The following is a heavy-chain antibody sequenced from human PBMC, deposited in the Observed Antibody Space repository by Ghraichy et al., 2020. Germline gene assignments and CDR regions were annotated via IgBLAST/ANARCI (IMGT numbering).Heavy chain of an antibody. CDR2: ISYDGSTK. CDR3: ARGSNYDILTDYYSEYAMDV. CDR1: GFTFSTYD. D-gene: IGHD3-9*01. J-gene: IGHJ6*02. V-gene: IGHV3-30-3*01. Sequence: GGSLRLSCAVSGFTFSTYDMHWVRQAPGKGLEWVAVISYDGSTKYYADSEKRRFTISRDNYKNTWYPQMNSMRAEDTTVYYCARGSNYDILTDYYSEYAMDVWGQGTTVTVSS.